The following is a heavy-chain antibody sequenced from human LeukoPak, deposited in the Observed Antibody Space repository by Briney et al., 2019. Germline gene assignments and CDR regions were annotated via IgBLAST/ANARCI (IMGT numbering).Heavy chain of an antibody. CDR2: ISSISSYI. CDR1: GFTFSSYS. Sequence: PGGSLRLSCAASGFTFSSYSMNWVRQAPGKGLEWVSSISSISSYIYYADSVKGRFTISRDNAKNSLYLQMNSLRAEDTAVYYCARDDCSSTSCYNFDYWGQGTLVTVSS. CDR3: ARDDCSSTSCYNFDY. D-gene: IGHD2-2*02. J-gene: IGHJ4*02. V-gene: IGHV3-21*01.